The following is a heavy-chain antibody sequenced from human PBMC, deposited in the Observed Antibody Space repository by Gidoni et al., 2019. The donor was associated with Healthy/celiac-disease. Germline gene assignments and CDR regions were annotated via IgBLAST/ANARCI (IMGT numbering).Heavy chain of an antibody. J-gene: IGHJ4*02. Sequence: EVQPVASRGGLVQPGGSLRLSRAASGFTVSSNYMSRVRQAPGKGLAWGSVIYSGGSTYYADSVKGRFTISRDNSKNTLYLQMNSLRAEDTAVYYGARSHSSSWYKYWGQGTLVTVSS. CDR1: GFTVSSNY. D-gene: IGHD6-13*01. CDR3: ARSHSSSWYKY. CDR2: IYSGGST. V-gene: IGHV3-66*02.